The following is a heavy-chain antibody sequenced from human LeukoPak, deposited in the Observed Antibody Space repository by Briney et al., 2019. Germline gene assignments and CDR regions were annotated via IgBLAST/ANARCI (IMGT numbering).Heavy chain of an antibody. V-gene: IGHV6-1*01. CDR3: ARDRLAAAAIFDY. CDR1: GDSVSSNSAA. Sequence: SQTLSLTCAISGDSVSSNSAACNWIRQSPSRGLELLGSTYYRSKWYNDYAVSVKSRITINSDTSKKQFSLQLNSVTPEDTAVYYCARDRLAAAAIFDYWGQGTLVTVSS. J-gene: IGHJ4*02. CDR2: TYYRSKWYN. D-gene: IGHD6-13*01.